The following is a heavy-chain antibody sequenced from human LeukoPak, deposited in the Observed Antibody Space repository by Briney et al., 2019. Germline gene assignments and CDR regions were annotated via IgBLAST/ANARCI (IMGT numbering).Heavy chain of an antibody. Sequence: GGSLHLSCAASGFAFSGSAVDWIRQAPGKGLEWVSSISSSSSTIYYADSVKGRFTISRDNAKNSLYLRMNSLRDEDTAVYYCAREMGYSGYVPEVDYWGQGTLVTVSS. D-gene: IGHD5-12*01. CDR1: GFAFSGSA. CDR3: AREMGYSGYVPEVDY. CDR2: ISSSSSTI. V-gene: IGHV3-48*02. J-gene: IGHJ4*02.